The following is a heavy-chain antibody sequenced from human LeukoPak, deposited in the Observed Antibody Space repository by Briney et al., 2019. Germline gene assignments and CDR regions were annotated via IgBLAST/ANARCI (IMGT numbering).Heavy chain of an antibody. CDR3: AREGGDYGGNSDYYYYYMDV. V-gene: IGHV1-46*01. Sequence: GASVKVSCKASGYTFTGYYIHWVRQAPGQGLEWMGIINPSGGSTSYAQKFQGRVTMTRDMSTSTVYMELSSLRSEDTAVYYCAREGGDYGGNSDYYYYYMDVWGKGTTVTVSS. D-gene: IGHD4-23*01. CDR1: GYTFTGYY. CDR2: INPSGGST. J-gene: IGHJ6*03.